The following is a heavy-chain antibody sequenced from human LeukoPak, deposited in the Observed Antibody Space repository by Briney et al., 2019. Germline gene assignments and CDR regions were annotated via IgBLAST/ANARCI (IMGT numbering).Heavy chain of an antibody. CDR3: ARDRYSNSPDY. CDR2: IWTDGSNQ. D-gene: IGHD6-13*01. CDR1: GFTFSNYG. Sequence: PARSLRLSCAASGFTFSNYGMHWVRQAPGKGLAWVAVIWTDGSNQYYADSVKALFIISRDNSKNTLYLKINSLRADDTAVYYCARDRYSNSPDYWGQGTLVTVSS. V-gene: IGHV3-33*01. J-gene: IGHJ4*02.